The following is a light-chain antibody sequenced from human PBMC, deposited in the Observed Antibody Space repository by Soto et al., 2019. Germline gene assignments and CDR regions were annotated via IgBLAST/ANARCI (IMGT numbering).Light chain of an antibody. CDR2: AAS. J-gene: IGKJ2*01. CDR1: RAFRIY. CDR3: QKYNSAPYT. V-gene: IGKV1-27*01. Sequence: DFRITNSPSSFSPSEGAGVTLISGRVRAFRIYLAWYQQKPGKVPKLLIYAASTLQSGVPSRFSGSGSGTDFTLTISSLQPEDVATYYCQKYNSAPYTFGQGTKLEIK.